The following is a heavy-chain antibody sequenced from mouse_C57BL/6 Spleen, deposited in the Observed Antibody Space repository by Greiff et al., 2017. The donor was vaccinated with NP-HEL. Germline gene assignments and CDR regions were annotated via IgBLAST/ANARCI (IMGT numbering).Heavy chain of an antibody. CDR3: ARRMTTVVDWYFDV. V-gene: IGHV1-20*01. Sequence: VQLKQSGPELVKPGDSVKISCKASGYSFTGYFMNWVMQSHGKSLEWIGRINPYNGDTFYNQKFKGKATLTVDKSSSTAHMELRSLTSEDSAVYYGARRMTTVVDWYFDVWGTGTTVTVSS. D-gene: IGHD1-1*01. CDR2: INPYNGDT. CDR1: GYSFTGYF. J-gene: IGHJ1*03.